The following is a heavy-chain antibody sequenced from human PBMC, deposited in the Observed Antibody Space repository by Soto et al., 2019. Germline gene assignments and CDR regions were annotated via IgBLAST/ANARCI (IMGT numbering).Heavy chain of an antibody. J-gene: IGHJ4*02. CDR3: ARGATVTTKFDY. CDR2: IIPIFGTA. D-gene: IGHD4-17*01. V-gene: IGHV1-69*13. CDR1: GGTFSSYA. Sequence: EASVKVSCKASGGTFSSYAISWVRQAPGQGLEWMGGIIPIFGTANYAQKFQGRVTITADESTSTAYMELSSLRSEDTAVYYCARGATVTTKFDYWGQGTLVTVSS.